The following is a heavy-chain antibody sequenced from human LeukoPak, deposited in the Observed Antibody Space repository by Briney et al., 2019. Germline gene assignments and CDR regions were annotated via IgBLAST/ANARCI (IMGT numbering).Heavy chain of an antibody. CDR1: GGSISSSSYY. J-gene: IGHJ4*02. CDR3: ARRMTTVTTFDY. D-gene: IGHD4-17*01. Sequence: SETLSLTCTVSGGSISSSSYYWSWIRQPPGKGLEWIGYIYYSGSTNYNPSLKSRVTISVDTSKNQFSLKLSSVTAADTAVYYCARRMTTVTTFDYWGQGTLVTVSS. V-gene: IGHV4-61*01. CDR2: IYYSGST.